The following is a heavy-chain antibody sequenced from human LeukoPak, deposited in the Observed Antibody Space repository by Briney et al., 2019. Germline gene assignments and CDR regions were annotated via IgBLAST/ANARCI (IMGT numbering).Heavy chain of an antibody. CDR2: IYYSGST. Sequence: SETLSLTCTVSGGSISSYYWSWIRQPPGKGLERIGYIYYSGSTNYNPSLKSRVTISVDTSKNQFSLKLSSVTAADTAVYYCARLTRYYDILTGYTAEYYFDYWGQGTLVTVSS. J-gene: IGHJ4*02. CDR1: GGSISSYY. D-gene: IGHD3-9*01. V-gene: IGHV4-59*08. CDR3: ARLTRYYDILTGYTAEYYFDY.